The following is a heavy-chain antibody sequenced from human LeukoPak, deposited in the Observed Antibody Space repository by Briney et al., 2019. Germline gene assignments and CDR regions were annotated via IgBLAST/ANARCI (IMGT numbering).Heavy chain of an antibody. CDR2: IYHSGST. CDR3: ARVVGSGWYCFDY. D-gene: IGHD6-13*01. V-gene: IGHV4-38-2*01. Sequence: SETLSLTCAVSGYSISSGYYWGWIRQPPGKGLEWIGSIYHSGSTYYNPSLKSRVTISVDTSKNQFSLKLSSVTAADTAVYYCARVVGSGWYCFDYWGQGTLVTVSS. J-gene: IGHJ4*02. CDR1: GYSISSGYY.